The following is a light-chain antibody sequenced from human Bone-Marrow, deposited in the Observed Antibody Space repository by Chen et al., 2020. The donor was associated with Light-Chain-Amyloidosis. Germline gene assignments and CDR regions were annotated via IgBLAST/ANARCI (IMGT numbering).Light chain of an antibody. CDR1: QSISSW. J-gene: IGKJ2*01. V-gene: IGKV1-5*03. CDR2: KAS. CDR3: HRYSGDSLA. Sequence: DIQMTQSTSTLSASVGDRVTITCRASQSISSWLAWYQQKQGKGPNLLIYKASSLESGVPSMFSGSGSGTEFTLTISSLQPDDFATYYCHRYSGDSLAFGHRTKLAI.